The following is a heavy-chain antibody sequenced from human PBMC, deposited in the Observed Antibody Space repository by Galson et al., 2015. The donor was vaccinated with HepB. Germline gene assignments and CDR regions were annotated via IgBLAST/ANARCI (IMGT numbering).Heavy chain of an antibody. Sequence: SLRLSCAASGFTFGSNWMYWIRQAPGKGLEWVANIKQDGSEKYYVGSVKGRFTISRDNAKNSLYLQMNSLRSEDTAVYYCARDTSICSGGSCYSGAFDIWGQGTMVTVSS. CDR1: GFTFGSNW. D-gene: IGHD2-15*01. V-gene: IGHV3-7*03. CDR3: ARDTSICSGGSCYSGAFDI. J-gene: IGHJ3*02. CDR2: IKQDGSEK.